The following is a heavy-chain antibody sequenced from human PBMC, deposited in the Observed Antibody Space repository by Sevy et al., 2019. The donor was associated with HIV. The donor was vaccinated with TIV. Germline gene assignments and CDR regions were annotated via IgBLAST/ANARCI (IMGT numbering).Heavy chain of an antibody. Sequence: ASVKVSCKASGYTFTSYGISWVRQAPGQGLEWMGWISAYNGNTNYAQKLQGRVTMTTDISTSTAYMELRSLRSDDTAVYYCARGATVTIWPNYYYYYYGMDVWGQGTTVTVSS. CDR1: GYTFTSYG. V-gene: IGHV1-18*04. CDR3: ARGATVTIWPNYYYYYYGMDV. J-gene: IGHJ6*02. CDR2: ISAYNGNT. D-gene: IGHD4-4*01.